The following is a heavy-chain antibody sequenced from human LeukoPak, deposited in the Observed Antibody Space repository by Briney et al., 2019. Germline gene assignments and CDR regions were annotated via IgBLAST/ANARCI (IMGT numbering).Heavy chain of an antibody. D-gene: IGHD6-13*01. CDR2: IYTSGST. V-gene: IGHV4-4*07. CDR1: GGSISSYY. Sequence: SETLSLTCTVSGGSISSYYWSWIRQPPGKGLEWIGRIYTSGSTNYNPSLKSRVTMSVDTSKNQFSLKLSSVTAADTAVYYCARDRYGSSWSYYYYYMDVWGKGTTVTVSS. CDR3: ARDRYGSSWSYYYYYMDV. J-gene: IGHJ6*03.